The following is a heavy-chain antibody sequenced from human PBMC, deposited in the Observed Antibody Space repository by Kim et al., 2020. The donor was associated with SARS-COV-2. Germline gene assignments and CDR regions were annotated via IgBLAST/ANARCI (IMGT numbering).Heavy chain of an antibody. D-gene: IGHD1-1*01. CDR3: ARQSGTGTTSVDY. V-gene: IGHV4-59*08. Sequence: YCHSLKRRGTISVDTSKNQFSLKLTSVTAADTAVYYCARQSGTGTTSVDYWGQGTLVTVSS. J-gene: IGHJ4*02.